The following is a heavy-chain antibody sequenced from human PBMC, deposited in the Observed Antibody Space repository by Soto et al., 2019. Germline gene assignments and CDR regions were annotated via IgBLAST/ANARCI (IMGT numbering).Heavy chain of an antibody. CDR1: GYTFPSYY. CDR2: INPSGGST. J-gene: IGHJ3*02. V-gene: IGHV1-46*01. D-gene: IGHD3-22*01. Sequence: ASVKVSCKASGYTFPSYYMHWVRQAPGQGLEWMGIINPSGGSTSYAQKFQGRVTMTRDTFTSTVYMELSSLRSEDTAVYYCARGLLNYYDSSGYYHHDAFDIWGQGTMVTVSS. CDR3: ARGLLNYYDSSGYYHHDAFDI.